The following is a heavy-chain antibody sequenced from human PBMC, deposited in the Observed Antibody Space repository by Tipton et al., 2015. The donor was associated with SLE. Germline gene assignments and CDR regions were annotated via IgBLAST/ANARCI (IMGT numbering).Heavy chain of an antibody. CDR2: IRYDGSRK. Sequence: SLRLSCAASGFIFSSYGMHWVRQAPGKGLEWVTFIRYDGSRKFYSDSVKGRLTVSRDNSMSRLYLQMNSLRAEDTAVYYCARDESSGWFDAFDIWGQGTMVTVSS. V-gene: IGHV3-30*02. CDR1: GFIFSSYG. CDR3: ARDESSGWFDAFDI. D-gene: IGHD6-19*01. J-gene: IGHJ3*02.